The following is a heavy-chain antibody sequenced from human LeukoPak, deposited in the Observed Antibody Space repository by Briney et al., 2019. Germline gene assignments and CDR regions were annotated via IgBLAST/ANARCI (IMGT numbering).Heavy chain of an antibody. J-gene: IGHJ3*02. CDR3: ARPRRDSSGYPSKAFDI. CDR1: GGSISSSSYY. D-gene: IGHD3-22*01. V-gene: IGHV4-39*01. Sequence: TPSETLSLTCTVSGGSISSSSYYWGWIRQPPGKGLEWIGSIYYSGSTYYNPSLKSRVTISVDTSKNQFSLKLSSVTAADTAVYYCARPRRDSSGYPSKAFDIWGQGTMVTVSS. CDR2: IYYSGST.